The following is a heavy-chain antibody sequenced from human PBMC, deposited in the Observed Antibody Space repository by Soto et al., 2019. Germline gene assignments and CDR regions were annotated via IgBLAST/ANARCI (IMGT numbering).Heavy chain of an antibody. Sequence: PSETLSLTSTLSGGSISSSSYYWGWIRQPPGKGLEWIGSIYYSGSTYYNPSHKSRVTISADTSKNQFSLKLSSVTAADTAVYYCARRSDCSGGSCYEWFDPWGQGTLVTVSS. D-gene: IGHD2-15*01. J-gene: IGHJ5*02. CDR1: GGSISSSSYY. CDR3: ARRSDCSGGSCYEWFDP. V-gene: IGHV4-39*01. CDR2: IYYSGST.